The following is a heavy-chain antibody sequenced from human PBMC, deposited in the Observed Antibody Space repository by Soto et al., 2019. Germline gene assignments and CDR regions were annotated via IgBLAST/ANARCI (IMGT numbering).Heavy chain of an antibody. V-gene: IGHV4-4*02. CDR2: IYHSGST. CDR3: ARDDTRRIAAAGTLDY. Sequence: SETQSLTCTVSGGSIRSSNWWSWVRQPPGKGLEWIGEIYHSGSTNYNPSLKSRVTISVDKSKNQFSLKLSSVTAADTAVYYCARDDTRRIAAAGTLDYWGQGTLVTVSS. J-gene: IGHJ4*02. CDR1: GGSIRSSNW. D-gene: IGHD6-13*01.